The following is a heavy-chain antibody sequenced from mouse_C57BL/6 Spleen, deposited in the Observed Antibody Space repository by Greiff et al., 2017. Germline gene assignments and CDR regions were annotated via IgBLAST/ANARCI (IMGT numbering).Heavy chain of an antibody. CDR2: INPNNGGP. Sequence: EVQLQQSGPELVKPGASVKIPCKASGYTFTDYNMDWVKQSHGKSLEWIGDINPNNGGPIYNQKFKGKATLTVDKSSSTAYMELRSLTSEDTAVYYCARDGSRPFDYWGQGTTLTVSS. V-gene: IGHV1-18*01. D-gene: IGHD1-1*01. J-gene: IGHJ2*01. CDR3: ARDGSRPFDY. CDR1: GYTFTDYN.